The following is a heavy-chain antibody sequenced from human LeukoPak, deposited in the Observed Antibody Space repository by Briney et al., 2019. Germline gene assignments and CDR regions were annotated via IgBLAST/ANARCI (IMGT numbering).Heavy chain of an antibody. D-gene: IGHD3-10*01. CDR2: MNPNSGNT. CDR3: ARNIGRFGELTLDY. J-gene: IGHJ4*02. CDR1: GYTFTSYD. Sequence: GASVKVSCKVSGYTFTSYDINWVRQATGQGLEWMGWMNPNSGNTGYAQKFQGRVTMTRNTSISTAYMELSSLRSEDTAVYYCARNIGRFGELTLDYWGQGTLVTVSS. V-gene: IGHV1-8*01.